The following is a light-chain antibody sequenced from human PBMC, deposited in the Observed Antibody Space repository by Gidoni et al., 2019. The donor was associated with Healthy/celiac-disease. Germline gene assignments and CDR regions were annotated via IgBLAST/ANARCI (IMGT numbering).Light chain of an antibody. Sequence: DIVMTQSPDSLAVSLGERATINCKSSQSVLYSSNTKNYLAWYQQTPGQPPKLLIYWASTRESGVPDRFSGSGSGTDFTLTSSSLQAEDVAVYYCQQYYSTPETFGQGTKVEIK. CDR1: QSVLYSSNTKNY. J-gene: IGKJ1*01. CDR2: WAS. CDR3: QQYYSTPET. V-gene: IGKV4-1*01.